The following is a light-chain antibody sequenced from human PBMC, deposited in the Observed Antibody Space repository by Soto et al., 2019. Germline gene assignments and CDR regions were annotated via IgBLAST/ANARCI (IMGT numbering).Light chain of an antibody. CDR3: QQYGNSPMYT. CDR2: GTS. J-gene: IGKJ5*01. CDR1: QSVSINY. V-gene: IGKV3-20*01. Sequence: EIVLTQSPGTLSLSPGKRATLSCRASQSVSINYLTWYQQKPGQAPRVLIHGTSTRATGIPDRFSGSGSGTDFTLTISRLEPEDFAVYYCQQYGNSPMYTFGQGTRMEIK.